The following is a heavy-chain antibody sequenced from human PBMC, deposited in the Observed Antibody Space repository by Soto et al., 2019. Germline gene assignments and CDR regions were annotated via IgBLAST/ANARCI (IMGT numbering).Heavy chain of an antibody. CDR3: ARGGATGDYYYYGMDV. CDR2: INHSGST. Sequence: PSETLSLTCAVYGGPFSVYYWSWIRQPPRTGLEWIGEINHSGSTNYNPSLKSRVTISVDTSKNQFSLKLSSVTAADTAVYYCARGGATGDYYYYGMDVWGQGTTVTVSS. CDR1: GGPFSVYY. J-gene: IGHJ6*02. V-gene: IGHV4-34*01. D-gene: IGHD1-26*01.